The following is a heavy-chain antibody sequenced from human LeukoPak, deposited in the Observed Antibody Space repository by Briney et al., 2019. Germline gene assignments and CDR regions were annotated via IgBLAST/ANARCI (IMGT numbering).Heavy chain of an antibody. CDR2: INHSGST. D-gene: IGHD2-21*02. CDR1: GGSFSGYY. V-gene: IGHV4-34*01. CDR3: ARGGAVVTAPLYYYYYYGMDV. Sequence: SETLSLTCAVYGGSFSGYYWSWIRQPPGKGLEWTGEINHSGSTNYNPSLKSRVTISVDTSKNQFSLKLSSVTAADTAVYYCARGGAVVTAPLYYYYYYGMDVWGQGTTVTVSS. J-gene: IGHJ6*02.